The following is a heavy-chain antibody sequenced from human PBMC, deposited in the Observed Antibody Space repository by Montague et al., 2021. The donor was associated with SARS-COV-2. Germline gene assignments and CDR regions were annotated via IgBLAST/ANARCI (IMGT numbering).Heavy chain of an antibody. J-gene: IGHJ6*02. CDR1: GVPINNNNYY. CDR2: IYYSGST. V-gene: IGHV4-39*01. Sequence: SETLSLTCDVSGVPINNNNYYWGWIHQPPGKGLDWIGTIYYSGSTYSNPSLQSLVTMSVDTSKNQGSLKLTSVTAADTAVYYFARHDNSGTYPMDVWGQGTKVTVSS. D-gene: IGHD3-10*01. CDR3: ARHDNSGTYPMDV.